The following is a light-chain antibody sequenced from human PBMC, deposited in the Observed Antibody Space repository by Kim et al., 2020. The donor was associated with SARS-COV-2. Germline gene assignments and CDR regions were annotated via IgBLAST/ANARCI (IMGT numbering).Light chain of an antibody. V-gene: IGLV2-8*01. CDR1: SSDIGRYNY. J-gene: IGLJ2*01. CDR3: TSYTDSDTLI. CDR2: DVS. Sequence: QSALTQHPSASGSPGQSVTISCTGTSSDIGRYNYVSWYQHHPGKVPKLMIYDVSRRPSGVPDRFSGSKSGNTASLTVSGLQAEDEADYYCTSYTDSDTLIFGGGTQLTVL.